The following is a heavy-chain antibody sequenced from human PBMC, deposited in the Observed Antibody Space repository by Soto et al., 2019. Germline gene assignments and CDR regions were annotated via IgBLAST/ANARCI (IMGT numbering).Heavy chain of an antibody. Sequence: QVQQVESGGGVVQPGRSLRLSCAASGFTFSSYDMHWVRQAPGKGLEWVAVISYDGSNKYYADSVKGRFTISRDNSKNTLYLQMNSLRAEDTAVYYCAKDSGSYFSLDYWGQGTLVTVS. V-gene: IGHV3-30*18. D-gene: IGHD1-26*01. CDR3: AKDSGSYFSLDY. CDR2: ISYDGSNK. J-gene: IGHJ4*02. CDR1: GFTFSSYD.